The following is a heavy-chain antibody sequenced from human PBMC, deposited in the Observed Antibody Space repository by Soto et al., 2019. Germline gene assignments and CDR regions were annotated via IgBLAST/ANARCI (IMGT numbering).Heavy chain of an antibody. CDR2: IYHSGST. V-gene: IGHV4-30-2*01. Sequence: PSETLSLTCAVSGGSISSGGYSWRWIRPPPGKGLEWIGYIYHSGSTYYNPSLKSRVTISVDRSKNQFSLKLSSVTAADTAVYYCARRRGFPYYYGMDVWGQGTTVTVSS. CDR3: ARRRGFPYYYGMDV. J-gene: IGHJ6*02. CDR1: GGSISSGGYS. D-gene: IGHD5-12*01.